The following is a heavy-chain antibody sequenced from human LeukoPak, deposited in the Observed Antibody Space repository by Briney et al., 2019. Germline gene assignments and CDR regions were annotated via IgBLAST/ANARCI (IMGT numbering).Heavy chain of an antibody. V-gene: IGHV4-34*01. J-gene: IGHJ4*02. D-gene: IGHD6-19*01. CDR3: ANSPYSSGWLSYY. Sequence: SETLSLTCAVYGGSFSGYYWSWIRQPPGKGLEWIGEINHSGSTNYNPSLKSRVTISVDTSKNQFSLKLSSVTAADTAVYYCANSPYSSGWLSYYWGQGTLVTVSS. CDR2: INHSGST. CDR1: GGSFSGYY.